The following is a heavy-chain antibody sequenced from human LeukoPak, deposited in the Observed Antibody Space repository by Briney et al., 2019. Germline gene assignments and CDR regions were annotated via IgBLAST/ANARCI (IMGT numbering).Heavy chain of an antibody. CDR1: GFTFDDYA. J-gene: IGHJ3*02. V-gene: IGHV3-9*01. CDR3: AKDIDGVVAATTIDAFDI. CDR2: ISWNSGSI. D-gene: IGHD2-15*01. Sequence: GGSLRLSCAASGFTFDDYAMHWVRQTPGKGLEWVSGISWNSGSIGYADSVKGRFTISRDNAKNSLYLQMNSLRAEDTALYYCAKDIDGVVAATTIDAFDIWGQGTMVTVSS.